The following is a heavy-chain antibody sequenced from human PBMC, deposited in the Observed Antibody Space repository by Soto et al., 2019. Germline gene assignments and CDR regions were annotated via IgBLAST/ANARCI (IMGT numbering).Heavy chain of an antibody. J-gene: IGHJ3*02. CDR3: AREVQPRTMIQKGCAFDT. Sequence: PSETLSLTCTVSVGSISSGDHYWSCIRQPPGKGLEWIGYIYYSGNTYYNPSLKSRVTISVDTSKNQFSLKMSSVTAADTAVNFCAREVQPRTMIQKGCAFDTWGQGKM. CDR1: VGSISSGDHY. CDR2: IYYSGNT. D-gene: IGHD3-22*01. V-gene: IGHV4-30-4*01.